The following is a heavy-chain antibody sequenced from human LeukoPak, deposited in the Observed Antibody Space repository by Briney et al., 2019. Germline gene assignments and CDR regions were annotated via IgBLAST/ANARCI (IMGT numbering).Heavy chain of an antibody. CDR1: GGSFSGYY. Sequence: SETLSLTCAVYGGSFSGYYWSWIRQPPGKGLEWIGEINHSGSTNYNPSLKSRVTISVDTSKNQFSLKLSSVTAADTAVYYCARGGSTQVNYYYYGMDVWGQGTTVTVSS. J-gene: IGHJ6*02. D-gene: IGHD3-10*01. CDR2: INHSGST. CDR3: ARGGSTQVNYYYYGMDV. V-gene: IGHV4-34*01.